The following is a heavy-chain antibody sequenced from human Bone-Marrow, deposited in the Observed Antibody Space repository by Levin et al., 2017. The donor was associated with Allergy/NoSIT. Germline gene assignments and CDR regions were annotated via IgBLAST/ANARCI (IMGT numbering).Heavy chain of an antibody. Sequence: GESLKISCKGSGYSFSSYWIGWVRQMSGKGLEYIGFIYPGDATTRYSPSFQGQVTISADKSISTAYLQWSSPKASDTAMYYCARGDYVSVLGGFDSWGQGTMVTVSS. CDR1: GYSFSSYW. J-gene: IGHJ3*02. D-gene: IGHD4-17*01. CDR3: ARGDYVSVLGGFDS. CDR2: IYPGDATT. V-gene: IGHV5-51*01.